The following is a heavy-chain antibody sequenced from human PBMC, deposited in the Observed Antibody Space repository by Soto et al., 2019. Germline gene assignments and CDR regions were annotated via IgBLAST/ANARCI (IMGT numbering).Heavy chain of an antibody. D-gene: IGHD2-15*01. J-gene: IGHJ6*02. Sequence: QVQLVESGGGVVQPGGSLRLSCAASGFTFRNYAMHWVRQAPGKGLECLAVIAYDGSNAFYRDSVKGRVTISRDNSKNTLELDMKSLRSEDTGVYYCARGDREDILVVVGARPGEYGIDIWGQGTTVTVSS. V-gene: IGHV3-30-3*01. CDR1: GFTFRNYA. CDR2: IAYDGSNA. CDR3: ARGDREDILVVVGARPGEYGIDI.